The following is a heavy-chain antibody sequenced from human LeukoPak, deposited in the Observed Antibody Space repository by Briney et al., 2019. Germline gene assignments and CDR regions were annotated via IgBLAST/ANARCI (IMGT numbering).Heavy chain of an antibody. CDR1: GYTFTSYA. CDR2: INPNSGGT. V-gene: IGHV1-2*02. Sequence: ASVKVSCKASGYTFTSYAMGWVRQAPGHGLEWMGWINPNSGGTNYAQKFQGRVTMTRDTSASTAYMELSSLRSEDMAVYYCARSIAAADYYYYYYMDVWGKGTTVTVSS. CDR3: ARSIAAADYYYYYYMDV. J-gene: IGHJ6*03. D-gene: IGHD6-13*01.